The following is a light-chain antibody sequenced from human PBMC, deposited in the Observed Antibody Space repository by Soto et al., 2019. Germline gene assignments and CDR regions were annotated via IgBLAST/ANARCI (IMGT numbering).Light chain of an antibody. V-gene: IGLV4-69*01. CDR1: SGHSNYP. CDR3: QTWGTGSAIVV. J-gene: IGLJ7*01. Sequence: QPVLTQSPSASASLGPSVKLTCTLSSGHSNYPIAWHQRQPEKGPRFLMKVNSGGRHIKGGGIPDRFSGSSSGAERYLFISSLQSEDEADYYCQTWGTGSAIVVFGGGTQLTVL. CDR2: VNSGGRH.